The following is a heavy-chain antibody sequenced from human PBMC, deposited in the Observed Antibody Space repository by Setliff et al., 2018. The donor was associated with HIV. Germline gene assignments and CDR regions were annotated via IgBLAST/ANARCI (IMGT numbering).Heavy chain of an antibody. CDR2: INPNSGGT. V-gene: IGHV1-2*06. J-gene: IGHJ4*02. Sequence: GASVKVSCKASGYTFTGYYMHWVRQAPGQGLEWMGRINPNSGGTNYAQKFQGRVTMTRDTSMNTAYMELSRLRSDDTAVYYCALLNHIVMVTALLPGDYWGQGTPVTVS. CDR1: GYTFTGYY. CDR3: ALLNHIVMVTALLPGDY. D-gene: IGHD2-21*02.